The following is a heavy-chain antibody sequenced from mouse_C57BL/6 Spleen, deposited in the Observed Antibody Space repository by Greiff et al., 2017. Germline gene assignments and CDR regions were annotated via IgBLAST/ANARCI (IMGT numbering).Heavy chain of an antibody. CDR3: AREDYDGYYWYFDV. Sequence: EVKVVESGGGLVQSGRSLRLSCATSGFTFSDFYMEWVRQAPGKGLEWIAASRNKANDYTTEYSASVKGRFIVSRDTSQSILYLQMNALRAEDTAIYYCAREDYDGYYWYFDVWGTGTTVTVSS. D-gene: IGHD2-3*01. J-gene: IGHJ1*03. CDR2: SRNKANDYTT. CDR1: GFTFSDFY. V-gene: IGHV7-1*01.